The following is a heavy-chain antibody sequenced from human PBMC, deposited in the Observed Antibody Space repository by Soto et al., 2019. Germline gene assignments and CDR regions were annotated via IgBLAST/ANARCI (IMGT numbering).Heavy chain of an antibody. CDR2: MSGSGGST. J-gene: IGHJ5*02. Sequence: EVQLLEAGGGLVQPGGSLRLSCAASGFTVSSYAMSWVRQAPGKGLEWVSGMSGSGGSTYYADSVKGRFTISRDNPKNTLYLQMNSLRAEDTAVYYCAKDPLPGLTVSASVWFDPWGQGTLVTVSS. CDR3: AKDPLPGLTVSASVWFDP. V-gene: IGHV3-23*01. D-gene: IGHD4-17*01. CDR1: GFTVSSYA.